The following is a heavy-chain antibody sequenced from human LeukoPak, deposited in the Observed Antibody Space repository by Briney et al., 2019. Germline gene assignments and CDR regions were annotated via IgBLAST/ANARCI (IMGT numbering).Heavy chain of an antibody. CDR3: AREFSTVGNFDY. V-gene: IGHV3-21*01. J-gene: IGHJ4*02. D-gene: IGHD3-3*02. Sequence: GRSMRHYCVTSGFTFSRYSMRWVRKAPGEGIEGVSSIYFTGNQISYADSVKGRFTISRDNAKNSLYLQMDSLRAEDTAVYYCAREFSTVGNFDYWGQGTLVTVSS. CDR1: GFTFSRYS. CDR2: IYFTGNQI.